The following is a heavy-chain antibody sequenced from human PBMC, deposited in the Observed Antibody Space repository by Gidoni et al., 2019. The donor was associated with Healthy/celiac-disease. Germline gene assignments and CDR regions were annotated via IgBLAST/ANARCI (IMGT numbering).Heavy chain of an antibody. V-gene: IGHV3-30-3*01. CDR3: ARGREDPNTRYYYDSSGYESCFDY. CDR2: ISYDGSNK. CDR1: GFTFSSYA. Sequence: QVQLVESGGGVVQPGRSLRLSCAASGFTFSSYAMHWVRQAPGKGLEWVAVISYDGSNKYYADSVKGRFTISRDNSKNTLYLQMNSLRAEDTAVYYCARGREDPNTRYYYDSSGYESCFDYWGQGTLVTVSS. J-gene: IGHJ4*02. D-gene: IGHD3-22*01.